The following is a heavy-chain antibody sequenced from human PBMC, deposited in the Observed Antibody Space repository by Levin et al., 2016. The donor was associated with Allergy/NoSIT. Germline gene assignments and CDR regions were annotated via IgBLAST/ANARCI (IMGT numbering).Heavy chain of an antibody. CDR1: GYRFTNYY. V-gene: IGHV1-46*01. CDR3: AREGPSTFHFDF. D-gene: IGHD3-3*02. Sequence: ASVKVSCKASGYRFTNYYIQWVRQAPGQGLEWMGLIFASGDKTDFAQNFQGRVTMTRDTSTTTVFMELSSLTPEDTAIYYCAREGPSTFHFDFWGQGTVVTVSS. CDR2: IFASGDKT. J-gene: IGHJ4*02.